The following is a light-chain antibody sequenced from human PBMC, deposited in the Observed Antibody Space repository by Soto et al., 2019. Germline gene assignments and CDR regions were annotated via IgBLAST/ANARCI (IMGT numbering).Light chain of an antibody. J-gene: IGKJ1*01. V-gene: IGKV3-20*01. CDR1: QSVSSGY. CDR2: GAS. Sequence: IVLTQSPGTLSLSPGERATLSCRASQSVSSGYLAWYQHKPGQAPRLLIFGASIRSAGIPDRFTGSGSGADFTLTISRLEPEDFAVYYCQQYGSSPRTFGQGTKVDIK. CDR3: QQYGSSPRT.